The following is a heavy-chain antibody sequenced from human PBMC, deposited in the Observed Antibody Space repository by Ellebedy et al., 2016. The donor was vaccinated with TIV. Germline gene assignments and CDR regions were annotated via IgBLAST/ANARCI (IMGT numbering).Heavy chain of an antibody. V-gene: IGHV1-18*01. J-gene: IGHJ5*02. CDR2: INPYNGNT. CDR1: GYTFTSYG. D-gene: IGHD3-16*02. Sequence: AASVKVSCKASGYTFTSYGISWVRQAPGQALEWMGWINPYNGNTNYVQKLQDRVTMTTDTSTSTAYMELRSLRSDDAAVYYCARDGPWGYTCFDPWGQGTLVTVSS. CDR3: ARDGPWGYTCFDP.